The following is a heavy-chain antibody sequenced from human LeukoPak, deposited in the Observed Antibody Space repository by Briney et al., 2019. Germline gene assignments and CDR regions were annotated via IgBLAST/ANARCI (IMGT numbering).Heavy chain of an antibody. V-gene: IGHV3-73*01. CDR2: IRSKANSYAT. CDR1: GFTFSGSA. D-gene: IGHD6-19*01. J-gene: IGHJ6*02. Sequence: GASLKISCAASGFTFSGSAMHWVRQASGKGLEWVGRIRSKANSYATAYAASVKGRFTISRDDSKNTAYLQMNSLKTEDTAVYYCTRHVLGIAVAADYYYGMDVWGQGTTVTVSS. CDR3: TRHVLGIAVAADYYYGMDV.